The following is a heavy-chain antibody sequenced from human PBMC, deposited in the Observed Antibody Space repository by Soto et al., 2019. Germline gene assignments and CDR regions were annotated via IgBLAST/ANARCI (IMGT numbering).Heavy chain of an antibody. CDR1: GGSIRSPNFS. V-gene: IGHV4-31*03. J-gene: IGHJ4*02. D-gene: IGHD2-2*01. CDR2: IYYNGTT. CDR3: TRGEERVAMPSGY. Sequence: SETLSLTCTVIGGSIRSPNFSWSWIRQHPGKGPEWIGNIYYNGTTTYSPSLESRLTISLDPSKNQFSLTLKSVTAADTAVYYCTRGEERVAMPSGYWGQGTLVTVPQ.